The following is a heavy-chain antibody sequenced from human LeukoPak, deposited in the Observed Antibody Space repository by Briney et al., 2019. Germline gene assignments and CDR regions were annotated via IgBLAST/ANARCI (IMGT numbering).Heavy chain of an antibody. V-gene: IGHV1-69*06. CDR2: IIPIFGTA. CDR1: GGTFSSYT. J-gene: IGHJ4*02. CDR3: AREGGYSGYDHFDY. Sequence: ASVKVSCKASGGTFSSYTISWVRQAPGQGLEWMGGIIPIFGTANYAQKFQGRVTITADKSTSTAYMELSSLRSEDTAVYYCAREGGYSGYDHFDYWGQGTLVTVSS. D-gene: IGHD5-12*01.